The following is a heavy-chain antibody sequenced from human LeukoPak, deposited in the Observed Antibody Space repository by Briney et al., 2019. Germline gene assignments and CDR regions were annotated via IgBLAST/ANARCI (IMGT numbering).Heavy chain of an antibody. CDR1: GYTFTGYY. D-gene: IGHD6-13*01. J-gene: IGHJ6*03. V-gene: IGHV1-2*02. CDR2: INPNSGGT. CDR3: ARSIAAAPGDYYYIDV. Sequence: VKVSCKASGYTFTGYYMHWVRQAPGQGLEWMGWINPNSGGTNYAQKFQGRVIMTRDTSTSTAYVELSRLTSDDTAIYYCARSIAAAPGDYYYIDVWGKGTTVTVSS.